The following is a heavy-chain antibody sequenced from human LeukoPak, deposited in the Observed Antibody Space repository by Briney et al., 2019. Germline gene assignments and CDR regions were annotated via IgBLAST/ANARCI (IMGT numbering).Heavy chain of an antibody. Sequence: PGGSLRLSCAASGFTVSSNSMTWVRQAPGKGLEWVSILYNGGGANCADSVKGRFTISRDNSRNTLFLQMNSLRAEDTAVYYCARRDTTGWYHHFDYWGQGTLVTVSS. V-gene: IGHV3-53*01. J-gene: IGHJ4*02. CDR3: ARRDTTGWYHHFDY. CDR1: GFTVSSNS. D-gene: IGHD6-19*01. CDR2: LYNGGGA.